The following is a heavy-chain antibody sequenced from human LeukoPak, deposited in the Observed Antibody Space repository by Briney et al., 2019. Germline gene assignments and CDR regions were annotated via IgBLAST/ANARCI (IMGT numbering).Heavy chain of an antibody. CDR3: ARRVGSYFDY. D-gene: IGHD3-10*01. CDR1: GFTFGSYS. CDR2: ISSGSSIM. J-gene: IGHJ4*02. Sequence: PGGSLRLSCVASGFTFGSYSMNWVRQAPGKGLEWVSYISSGSSIMYYADSVKGRFSISRDNAKNSLFLRMDSLRDDDTAVYYCARRVGSYFDYWGQGTLVTVSS. V-gene: IGHV3-48*02.